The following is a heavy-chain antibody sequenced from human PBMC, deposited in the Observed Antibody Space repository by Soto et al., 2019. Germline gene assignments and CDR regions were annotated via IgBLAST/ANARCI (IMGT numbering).Heavy chain of an antibody. CDR3: AKSQIYDFWSGSGLDY. Sequence: GSLRLSCAASGFTFSSYAMSWVRQAPGKGLEWVSAISGSGGSTYYADYVKGRFTISRDNSKNTLYLQMNSLRAEDTAVYYCAKSQIYDFWSGSGLDYWGQGTLVTVSS. CDR2: ISGSGGST. J-gene: IGHJ4*02. D-gene: IGHD3-3*01. V-gene: IGHV3-23*01. CDR1: GFTFSSYA.